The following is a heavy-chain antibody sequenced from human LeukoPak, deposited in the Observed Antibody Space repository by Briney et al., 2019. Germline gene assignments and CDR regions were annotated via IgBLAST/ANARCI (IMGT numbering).Heavy chain of an antibody. D-gene: IGHD3-22*01. CDR3: AKGIAYYYDSSDY. CDR2: ISGSGGST. Sequence: PGGSLRLSCAASGFTFSSYAMSWVRQAPGKGLEWVSAISGSGGSTYYADSVKGRFTISRDNSKNTLYLKMNSLRAEDTAVYYCAKGIAYYYDSSDYWGQGTLVTVSS. J-gene: IGHJ4*02. CDR1: GFTFSSYA. V-gene: IGHV3-23*01.